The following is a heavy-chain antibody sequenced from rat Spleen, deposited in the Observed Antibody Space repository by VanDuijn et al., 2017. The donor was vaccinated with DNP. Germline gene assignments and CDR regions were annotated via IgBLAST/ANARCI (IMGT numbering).Heavy chain of an antibody. CDR3: ATGWVFEY. V-gene: IGHV5-20*01. CDR1: RITFSDHN. Sequence: EVQLVESGGGLVQPGKSLKLSCGVSRITFSDHNMAWVRQDPTKGLEWVASISDDSGTTYYRDSVKGRVTISRDNAKRILFLQMDSLRSEDTATYYCATGWVFEYWGQGVMVTVSS. D-gene: IGHD1-7*01. CDR2: ISDDSGTT. J-gene: IGHJ2*01.